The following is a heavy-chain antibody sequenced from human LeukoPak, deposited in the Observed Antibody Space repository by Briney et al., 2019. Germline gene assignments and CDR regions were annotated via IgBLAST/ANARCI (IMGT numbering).Heavy chain of an antibody. CDR1: GFTFSDYS. J-gene: IGHJ4*02. V-gene: IGHV3-48*01. CDR2: ISSSSSTI. D-gene: IGHD1-26*01. CDR3: AREWELLHFDY. Sequence: GGSLRLSCTASGFTFSDYSMSWVRQAPWKGLEWVSYISSSSSTIYYADSVKGRFTISRDNAKNSLYLQMNSLRAEDTAVYYCAREWELLHFDYWGQGTLVTVSS.